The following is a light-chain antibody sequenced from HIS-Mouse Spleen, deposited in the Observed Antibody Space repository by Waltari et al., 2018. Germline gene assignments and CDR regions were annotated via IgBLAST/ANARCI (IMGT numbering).Light chain of an antibody. CDR3: SSYTSSSTEV. V-gene: IGLV2-14*03. Sequence: QSALTQPASVSGSPGQSITISCTVTSSDVGGYNYVPWYQQHPGKAPKLMIYDVSNRPSGVSNRFSGSKSGNTASLTISGLQAEDEADYYCSSYTSSSTEVFGGGTKLTVL. CDR1: SSDVGGYNY. CDR2: DVS. J-gene: IGLJ2*01.